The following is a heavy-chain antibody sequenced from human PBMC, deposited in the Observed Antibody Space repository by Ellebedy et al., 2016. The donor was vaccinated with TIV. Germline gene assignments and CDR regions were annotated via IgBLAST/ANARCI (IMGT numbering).Heavy chain of an antibody. V-gene: IGHV3-7*01. Sequence: GGSLRLSCAASGFTFSNYWMTWVRQAPGKGLEWVANIKQDGSEQYYVDSVEGRFAISRDNAKNSMYLQMNSLRDEDTAVYYCARDQWLGRAYYFDYWGQGTLLTVSS. CDR1: GFTFSNYW. CDR2: IKQDGSEQ. CDR3: ARDQWLGRAYYFDY. D-gene: IGHD6-19*01. J-gene: IGHJ4*02.